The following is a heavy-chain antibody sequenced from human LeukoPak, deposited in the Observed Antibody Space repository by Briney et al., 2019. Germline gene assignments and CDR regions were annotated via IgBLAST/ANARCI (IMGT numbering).Heavy chain of an antibody. D-gene: IGHD2-21*01. CDR3: ARDIAVINFDY. J-gene: IGHJ4*02. V-gene: IGHV1-18*01. Sequence: ASVKVSCKASGYTFTSYGISWVRQAPGQGLEWMGWISANNGDTDYAQSLQGRVTLTTDTSTNTAYMELRSLTSDDTAVYYCARDIAVINFDYWGQGTLVTVSS. CDR1: GYTFTSYG. CDR2: ISANNGDT.